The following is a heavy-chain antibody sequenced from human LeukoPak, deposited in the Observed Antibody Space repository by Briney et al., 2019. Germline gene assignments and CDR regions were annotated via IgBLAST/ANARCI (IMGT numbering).Heavy chain of an antibody. V-gene: IGHV3-23*01. Sequence: GGSLRLSCAASGFTFSSYAMSWVRQAPGKGLEWVSAISGSGGSTYYADSVKGRFTISRDNSKNTLYLQMNSLRAEDTAVYYRAKDHYYDILTGYYTLFDYWGQGTLVTVSS. D-gene: IGHD3-9*01. J-gene: IGHJ4*02. CDR2: ISGSGGST. CDR3: AKDHYYDILTGYYTLFDY. CDR1: GFTFSSYA.